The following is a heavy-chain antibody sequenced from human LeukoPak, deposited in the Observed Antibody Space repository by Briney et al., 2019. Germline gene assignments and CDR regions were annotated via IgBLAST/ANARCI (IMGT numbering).Heavy chain of an antibody. V-gene: IGHV1-2*06. CDR3: ARDFYGSRPGAFDY. D-gene: IGHD3-10*01. CDR1: GYSFSGHY. CDR2: INPSSAAS. J-gene: IGHJ4*02. Sequence: ASVKVSCKASGYSFSGHYIHWVRQAPGQGPEWMGQINPSSAASHYAQKFQDRVTMTSDTSINMAYMELRSLRSDDTAVYYCARDFYGSRPGAFDYWGQGTLITVSS.